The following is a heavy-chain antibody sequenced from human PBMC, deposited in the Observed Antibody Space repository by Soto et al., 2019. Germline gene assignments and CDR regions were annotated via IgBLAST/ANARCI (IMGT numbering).Heavy chain of an antibody. D-gene: IGHD3-22*01. CDR1: GGSISSYY. CDR2: IYYSGST. Sequence: SETLSLTCTVSGGSISSYYWSWIRQPPGKGLEWIGYIYYSGSTNYNPSLKSRVTILVDTSKNQFSLKLSSVTAADTAVYYCARSDSSGYFYNWFDPWGQGTLVTVSS. J-gene: IGHJ5*02. CDR3: ARSDSSGYFYNWFDP. V-gene: IGHV4-59*01.